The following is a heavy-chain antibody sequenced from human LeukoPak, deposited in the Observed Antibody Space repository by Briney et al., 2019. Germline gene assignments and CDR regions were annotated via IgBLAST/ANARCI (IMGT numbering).Heavy chain of an antibody. V-gene: IGHV3-21*01. CDR2: ISSSSSYI. J-gene: IGHJ4*02. D-gene: IGHD6-19*01. CDR1: GFTFSSYS. Sequence: GGSLRLSCAASGFTFSSYSMNWVRQAPGKGLEWVSSISSSSSYIDYADSVKGRFTISRDNPNNSLYLQMNSLRAEDTAVYYCARDSSIAVAGTGFDYWGQGTLVTVSS. CDR3: ARDSSIAVAGTGFDY.